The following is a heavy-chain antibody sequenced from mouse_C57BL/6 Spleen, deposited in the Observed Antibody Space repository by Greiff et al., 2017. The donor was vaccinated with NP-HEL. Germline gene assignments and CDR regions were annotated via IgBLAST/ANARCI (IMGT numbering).Heavy chain of an antibody. D-gene: IGHD1-1*01. CDR2: IYPRDGST. CDR3: GRSLDYYGSSYDAMDY. CDR1: GYTFTDHT. J-gene: IGHJ4*01. Sequence: QVQLQQSDAELVKPGASVKISCKVSGYTFTDHTIHWMKQRPEQGLEWIGYIYPRDGSTKYNEKFKGKATLTADKSSSTAYMQLNSLTSEDSAVYCCGRSLDYYGSSYDAMDYWGQGTSVTVSS. V-gene: IGHV1-78*01.